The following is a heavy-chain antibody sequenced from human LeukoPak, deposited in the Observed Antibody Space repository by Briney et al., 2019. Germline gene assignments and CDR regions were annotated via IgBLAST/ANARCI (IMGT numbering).Heavy chain of an antibody. CDR2: ISSNGGST. V-gene: IGHV3-64*01. CDR3: ARAWDGSYRSLWYFDL. Sequence: GGSLRLSCAASGFTFSSYAMHWVRQAPGKGLEYDSAISSNGGSTYYANSVKGRFTISRDNSKNTLYLQMGSLRAEDMAVYYCARAWDGSYRSLWYFDLWGRGTLVTVSS. J-gene: IGHJ2*01. CDR1: GFTFSSYA. D-gene: IGHD1-26*01.